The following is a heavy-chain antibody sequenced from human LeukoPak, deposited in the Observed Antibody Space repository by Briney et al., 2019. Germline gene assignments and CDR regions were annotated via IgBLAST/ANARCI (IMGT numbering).Heavy chain of an antibody. V-gene: IGHV3-7*01. CDR1: GFTFSSYW. J-gene: IGHJ4*02. CDR2: IKQDESEK. D-gene: IGHD6-6*01. CDR3: ARGEWSSSPFDY. Sequence: GGSLRLSCTASGFTFSSYWMSWVRQAPGKGLEWVANIKQDESEKFYVDSVKGRFTISRDNAKNSLYLQLNSLRAEDTALYYCARGEWSSSPFDYWGQGTLVTVSS.